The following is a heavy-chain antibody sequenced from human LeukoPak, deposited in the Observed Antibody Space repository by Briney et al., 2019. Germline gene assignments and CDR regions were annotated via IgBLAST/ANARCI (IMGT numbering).Heavy chain of an antibody. J-gene: IGHJ6*04. Sequence: PGGSLRLSCAASGFTFSDYYMSWIRQAPGKGLEWVSAISGSGGSTYYADSVKGRFTISRDNSKNTLYLQMNSLRAEDTAVYYCAKVRRPYCSGGSCYGMDVWGKGTTVTVSS. CDR2: ISGSGGST. CDR1: GFTFSDYY. V-gene: IGHV3-23*01. CDR3: AKVRRPYCSGGSCYGMDV. D-gene: IGHD2-15*01.